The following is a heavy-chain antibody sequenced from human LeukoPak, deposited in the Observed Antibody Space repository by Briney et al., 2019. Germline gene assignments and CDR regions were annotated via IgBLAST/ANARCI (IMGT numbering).Heavy chain of an antibody. Sequence: RPGGSLRLSCAASGFTFDDYGMSWVRQAPGKGLEWVSGINWNGGSTGYADSVKGRFTTSRDNAKNSLYLQMNSLRAEDTALYYCARGYCSSTSCHLDYWGQGTLVTVSS. V-gene: IGHV3-20*04. CDR2: INWNGGST. D-gene: IGHD2-2*01. J-gene: IGHJ4*02. CDR3: ARGYCSSTSCHLDY. CDR1: GFTFDDYG.